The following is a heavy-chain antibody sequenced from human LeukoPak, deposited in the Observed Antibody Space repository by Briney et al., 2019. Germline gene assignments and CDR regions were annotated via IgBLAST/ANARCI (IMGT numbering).Heavy chain of an antibody. CDR3: ARLGTSATYFEF. D-gene: IGHD2-15*01. Sequence: GESLKISCQGTGYSFTTYWIGWVRQMPGKDLEWMGLIHPGNSDTRYSPSFQGQVTISADKSISTAYLQWSSLTASDTAMYYCARLGTSATYFEFWGQGTLVTVSS. J-gene: IGHJ4*02. CDR1: GYSFTTYW. V-gene: IGHV5-51*01. CDR2: IHPGNSDT.